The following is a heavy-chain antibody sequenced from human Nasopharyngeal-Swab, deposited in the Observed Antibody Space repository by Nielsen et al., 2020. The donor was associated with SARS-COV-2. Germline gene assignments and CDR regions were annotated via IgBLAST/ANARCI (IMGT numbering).Heavy chain of an antibody. Sequence: GESLKISCAASGFTFNNAWMTWVRQAPGKGLEWVGRSKSESDGGRKDYAAPVKGRFTISKDDSKNTLYLEMNSLKSEDTAGYYCTTVVCDMERGYYYYGMDVWGQGTTVTVSS. V-gene: IGHV3-15*01. J-gene: IGHJ6*02. D-gene: IGHD5/OR15-5a*01. CDR3: TTVVCDMERGYYYYGMDV. CDR2: SKSESDGGRK. CDR1: GFTFNNAW.